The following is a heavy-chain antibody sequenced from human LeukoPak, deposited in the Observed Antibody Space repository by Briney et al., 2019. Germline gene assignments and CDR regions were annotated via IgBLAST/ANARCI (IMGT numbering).Heavy chain of an antibody. Sequence: GGPLRLSCAASGFTFSSYAMHWVRQAPGKGLEWVAVISYDGSNKYYADSVKGRFTISRDNSKNTLYLQMNSLRAEDTAVYYCASSQTDLPAFDYWGQGTLVTVSS. J-gene: IGHJ4*02. D-gene: IGHD1-1*01. CDR2: ISYDGSNK. CDR3: ASSQTDLPAFDY. CDR1: GFTFSSYA. V-gene: IGHV3-30-3*01.